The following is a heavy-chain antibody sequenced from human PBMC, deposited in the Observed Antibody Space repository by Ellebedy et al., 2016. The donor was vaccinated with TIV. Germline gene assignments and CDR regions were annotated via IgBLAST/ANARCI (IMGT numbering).Heavy chain of an antibody. V-gene: IGHV3-7*01. CDR3: ATDGSYGDYLSPQHAFTI. D-gene: IGHD4-17*01. CDR2: INQDGRQK. Sequence: GESLKISCTASRFTFSRYWMSWVRQAPGKGLEWVANINQDGRQKYYVDSVKGRFTISRDNVKNSLYLQVNSLRAEDTAVYYCATDGSYGDYLSPQHAFTIWGQGTMVTVSS. J-gene: IGHJ3*02. CDR1: RFTFSRYW.